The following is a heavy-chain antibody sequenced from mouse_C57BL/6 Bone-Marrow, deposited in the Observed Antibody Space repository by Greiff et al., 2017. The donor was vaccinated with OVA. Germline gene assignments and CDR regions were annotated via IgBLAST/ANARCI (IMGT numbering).Heavy chain of an antibody. CDR1: GYSFTSYY. V-gene: IGHV1-66*01. CDR3: AAWLLRFDY. Sequence: VMLVESGPELVKPGASVKISCKASGYSFTSYYIHWVKQRPGQGLEWIGWIYPGSGNTKYNEKFKGKATLTADTSSSTAYMQLSSLTSEDSAVYYCAAWLLRFDYWGQGTTLTVSS. J-gene: IGHJ2*01. CDR2: IYPGSGNT. D-gene: IGHD2-3*01.